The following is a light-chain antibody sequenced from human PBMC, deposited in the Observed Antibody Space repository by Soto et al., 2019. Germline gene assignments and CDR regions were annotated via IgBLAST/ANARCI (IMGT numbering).Light chain of an antibody. CDR1: SSNIGSNY. V-gene: IGLV1-47*01. J-gene: IGLJ3*02. Sequence: QSVLTQPASASGTPGQRGTISCSGSSSNIGSNYLYWYQHLPGTAPQLLIYRNNQRPSGVPDRFSGSKSGTSASLAITGLRSEDEADYYCAAWDDKVSGWVFGGGTKLTVL. CDR2: RNN. CDR3: AAWDDKVSGWV.